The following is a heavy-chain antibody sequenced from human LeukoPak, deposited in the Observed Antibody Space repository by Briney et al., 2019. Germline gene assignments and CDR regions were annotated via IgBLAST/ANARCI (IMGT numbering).Heavy chain of an antibody. D-gene: IGHD2-2*01. CDR2: ISSSSYI. CDR1: GFTFSSYS. J-gene: IGHJ5*02. Sequence: PGGSLRLSCAASGFTFSSYSMNWVRQAPGKGLEWVSSISSSSYIYYADSVKGRFTISRDNAKNSLYLQMNSLRAEDTAVYYCASVDTACSSTSCYYPWGQGTLVTVSS. CDR3: ASVDTACSSTSCYYP. V-gene: IGHV3-21*01.